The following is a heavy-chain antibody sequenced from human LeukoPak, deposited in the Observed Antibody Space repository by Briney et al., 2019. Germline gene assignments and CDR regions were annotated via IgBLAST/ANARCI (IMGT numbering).Heavy chain of an antibody. CDR3: ARDQNGDYGAFDI. J-gene: IGHJ3*02. V-gene: IGHV3-21*01. CDR1: GFTFSSYS. CDR2: ISSSSSYI. D-gene: IGHD4-17*01. Sequence: GRSLRLSCAASGFTFSSYSMNWVRQAPGKGLEWVSSISSSSSYIYYADSVKGRFTISRDNAKNSLYLQMNSLRAEDTAVYYCARDQNGDYGAFDIWGQGTMVTVSS.